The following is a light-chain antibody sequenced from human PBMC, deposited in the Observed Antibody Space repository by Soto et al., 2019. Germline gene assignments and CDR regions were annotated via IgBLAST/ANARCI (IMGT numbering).Light chain of an antibody. V-gene: IGKV3-15*01. CDR2: GAS. J-gene: IGKJ2*01. Sequence: EIVMTQSPATLSVSPGERATVSCRASQSVSSNLAWYQQKPGQAPRLLIYGASTRATGIPARFSGSGSETEFTLTISSLQSEDFAVYYCQQYNNWLYTFGQGTKLEIK. CDR3: QQYNNWLYT. CDR1: QSVSSN.